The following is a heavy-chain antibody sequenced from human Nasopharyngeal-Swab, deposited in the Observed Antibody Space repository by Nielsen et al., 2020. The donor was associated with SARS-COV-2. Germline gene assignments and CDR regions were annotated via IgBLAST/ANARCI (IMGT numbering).Heavy chain of an antibody. CDR1: GFTFSSYS. J-gene: IGHJ4*02. D-gene: IGHD3-16*01. V-gene: IGHV3-21*01. CDR3: ASERSSRLGEGTFDY. Sequence: GGSLRLSCAASGFTFSSYSMNWVRQAPGKGLEWVSSISSSSYIYYADSVKGRFTISRDNAKNSLYLQMNSLRAEDTAVYYCASERSSRLGEGTFDYWGRGTLVTVSS. CDR2: ISSSSYI.